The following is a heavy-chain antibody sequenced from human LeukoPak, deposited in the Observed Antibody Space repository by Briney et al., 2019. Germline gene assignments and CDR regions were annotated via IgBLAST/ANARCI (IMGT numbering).Heavy chain of an antibody. D-gene: IGHD2-2*01. Sequence: GGSLRLSCAASGFTFSNASLSWVRQAPGKGLEWVGRIKSKTDGGTTDYAAPVKGRFTISRDDSKNTLYLQMNSLKTEDTAVYYCTTDFLGCSSTSCRYYFDYWGQGTLVTVSS. CDR3: TTDFLGCSSTSCRYYFDY. CDR1: GFTFSNAS. CDR2: IKSKTDGGTT. J-gene: IGHJ4*02. V-gene: IGHV3-15*01.